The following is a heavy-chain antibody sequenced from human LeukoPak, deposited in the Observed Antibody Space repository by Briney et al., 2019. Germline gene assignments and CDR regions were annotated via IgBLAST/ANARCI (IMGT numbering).Heavy chain of an antibody. CDR1: GFTFSSYA. CDR2: ISGSGGST. Sequence: GGSLRLSCAASGFTFSSYAMSWVRQAPGKGLEWVSAISGSGGSTYYADSVKGRFTVSRDNSKNTLYLQMNSLRAEDTAVYYCAKETEWELLRWHDYWGQGTLVTVSS. J-gene: IGHJ4*02. CDR3: AKETEWELLRWHDY. D-gene: IGHD1-26*01. V-gene: IGHV3-23*01.